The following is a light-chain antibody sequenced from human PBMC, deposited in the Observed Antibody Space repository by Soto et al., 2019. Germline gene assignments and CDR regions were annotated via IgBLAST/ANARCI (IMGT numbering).Light chain of an antibody. CDR2: GAS. V-gene: IGKV3-20*01. CDR1: QSVSSSY. Sequence: EIVLTQSPGTLSLSPGERATLSCRASQSVSSSYLAWYQQKPGQAPRLLIYGASSRATGIPDWFSGSGSGTDFTLTISRLEPEDFAVYDCQHYGSSPFTFGPGTKVDIK. CDR3: QHYGSSPFT. J-gene: IGKJ3*01.